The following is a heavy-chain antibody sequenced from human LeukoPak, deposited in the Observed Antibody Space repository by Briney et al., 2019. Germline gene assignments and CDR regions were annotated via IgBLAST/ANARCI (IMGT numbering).Heavy chain of an antibody. CDR1: GGSISSSNW. V-gene: IGHV4-4*02. CDR3: ARKGDYGDFYFDY. Sequence: PSGTLSLTCAVSGGSISSSNWWSWVRQPPGKGLEWIGEIYHSGSTNYNPSLKSRVTISVDTSKNQFSLKLSSVTAADTAVYYCARKGDYGDFYFDYWGQGTLVTVSS. CDR2: IYHSGST. D-gene: IGHD4-17*01. J-gene: IGHJ4*02.